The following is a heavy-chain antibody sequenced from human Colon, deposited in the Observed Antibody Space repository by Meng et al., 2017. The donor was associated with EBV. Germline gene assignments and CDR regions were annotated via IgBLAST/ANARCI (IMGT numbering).Heavy chain of an antibody. Sequence: QVQLQESGPGSWKPSQTLSLTCVVSGGSISSGGYYWSWIRQPPGKGLEWIGYIYYSGSTYYIPSLKSRVTISVDTAKNQFSLKLSSVTAADTAVYYCARSAMISAWFDPWGQGTLVTVSS. D-gene: IGHD3-22*01. J-gene: IGHJ5*02. CDR1: GGSISSGGYY. CDR2: IYYSGST. CDR3: ARSAMISAWFDP. V-gene: IGHV4-30-4*01.